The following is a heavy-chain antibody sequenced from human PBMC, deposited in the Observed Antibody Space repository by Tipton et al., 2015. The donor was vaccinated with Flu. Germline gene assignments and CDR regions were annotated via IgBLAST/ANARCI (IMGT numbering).Heavy chain of an antibody. CDR3: ARDGLYCSGGSCYIDY. J-gene: IGHJ4*02. CDR1: GGSISSSSYY. D-gene: IGHD2-15*01. V-gene: IGHV4-39*07. Sequence: TLSLTCTVSGGSISSSSYYLGWIRQPPGKGLEWIGSIYYSGGTYYNPSLKSRVTISVDTSKNQFSLKLSSVTAADTAVYYCARDGLYCSGGSCYIDYWGQGTLVTVSS. CDR2: IYYSGGT.